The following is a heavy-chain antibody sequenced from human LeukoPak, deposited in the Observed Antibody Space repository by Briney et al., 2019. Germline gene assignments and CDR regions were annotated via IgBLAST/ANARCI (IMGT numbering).Heavy chain of an antibody. V-gene: IGHV3-7*03. Sequence: HPGGSLRLSCAASGFTFSNSWMTWVRQAPGKGLEWVANIKQDGSEKYYVDSVKGRFTISRDNAKNSMYLQMNSLRAEDTAVYYCARAMDYWGQGTLVTVSS. CDR1: GFTFSNSW. CDR2: IKQDGSEK. J-gene: IGHJ4*02. CDR3: ARAMDY.